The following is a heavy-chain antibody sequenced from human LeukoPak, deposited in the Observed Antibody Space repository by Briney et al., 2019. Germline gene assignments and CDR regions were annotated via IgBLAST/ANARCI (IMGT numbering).Heavy chain of an antibody. J-gene: IGHJ4*02. Sequence: GGSLRLSCAASGFIFSIYAMSWVRQAPGKGLEWVGRIKSKTDGGTTDYAAPVTGRFTISRDDSKNTLYLQMNSLKTEDTAVYYCTTGRSITMIVKAFDYWGQGTLVTVSS. CDR1: GFIFSIYA. CDR3: TTGRSITMIVKAFDY. V-gene: IGHV3-15*01. CDR2: IKSKTDGGTT. D-gene: IGHD3-22*01.